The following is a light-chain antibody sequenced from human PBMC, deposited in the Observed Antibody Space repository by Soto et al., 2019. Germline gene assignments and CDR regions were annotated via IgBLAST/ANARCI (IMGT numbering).Light chain of an antibody. CDR2: DAS. CDR1: QDISNY. Sequence: DLQMTQSPSSLSASVGDRVTITCHASQDISNYLNWYQQKPGKAPKLLIYDASNLETGVPSRFSGSGSGTDFTFTISSLQPEDIATYYCQQYDNLPPLFTFGPGTKVDIK. CDR3: QQYDNLPPLFT. V-gene: IGKV1-33*01. J-gene: IGKJ3*01.